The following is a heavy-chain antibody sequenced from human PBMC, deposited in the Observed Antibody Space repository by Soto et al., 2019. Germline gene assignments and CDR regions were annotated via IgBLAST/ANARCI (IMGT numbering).Heavy chain of an antibody. V-gene: IGHV5-10-1*01. CDR1: GYSFTSYW. CDR2: IDPSDSYT. Sequence: GESLKISCKGSGYSFTSYWISWVRQMPGKGLEWMGRIDPSDSYTNYSPSFQGHVTISADKSISTAYLQWSSLKASDTAMYYCARRPVATRRDYYYYGMDVWGQGTTVTVSS. J-gene: IGHJ6*02. D-gene: IGHD5-12*01. CDR3: ARRPVATRRDYYYYGMDV.